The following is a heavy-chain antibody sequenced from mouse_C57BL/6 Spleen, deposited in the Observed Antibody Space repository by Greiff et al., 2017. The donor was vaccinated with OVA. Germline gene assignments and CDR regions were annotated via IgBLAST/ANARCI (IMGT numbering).Heavy chain of an antibody. CDR2: IYPGSGST. CDR1: GYTFTSYW. V-gene: IGHV1-55*01. Sequence: QVQLKQSGAELVKPGASVKMSCKASGYTFTSYWITWVKQRPGQGLEWIGDIYPGSGSTNYNEKFKSKATLTVDTSSSTAYMQLSSLTSEDSAVYYCARRNYGNYPAWFAYWGQGTLVTVSA. J-gene: IGHJ3*01. D-gene: IGHD2-1*01. CDR3: ARRNYGNYPAWFAY.